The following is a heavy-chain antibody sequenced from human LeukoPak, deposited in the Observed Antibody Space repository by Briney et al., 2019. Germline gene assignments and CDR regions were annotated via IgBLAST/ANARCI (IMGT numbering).Heavy chain of an antibody. D-gene: IGHD3-22*01. J-gene: IGHJ4*02. V-gene: IGHV3-53*01. Sequence: GGSLRLSCAASGFTVSSNYMSWVRQAPGKGPEWVSVIYSGGSTYYADPVKGRFTISRDNSKNTLYLQMNSLRAEDTAVYYCARVGGYPRTSKYYFDYWGQGTLVTVSS. CDR3: ARVGGYPRTSKYYFDY. CDR1: GFTVSSNY. CDR2: IYSGGST.